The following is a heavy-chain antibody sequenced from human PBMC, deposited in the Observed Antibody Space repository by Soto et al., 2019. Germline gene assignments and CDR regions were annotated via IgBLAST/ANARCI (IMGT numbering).Heavy chain of an antibody. V-gene: IGHV1-3*04. CDR1: GYTFTSNS. CDR3: AIQGVSVAGTEPQGYGMDF. Sequence: ASVKVSCKAYGYTFTSNSMHWVRQAPGQSLEWTGWINIGGGYTTYAQKFQGRVTMTRDTSATTAYMELSSLRSEDTAVYYCAIQGVSVAGTEPQGYGMDFRGQGTTVPVSS. CDR2: INIGGGYT. D-gene: IGHD6-19*01. J-gene: IGHJ6*02.